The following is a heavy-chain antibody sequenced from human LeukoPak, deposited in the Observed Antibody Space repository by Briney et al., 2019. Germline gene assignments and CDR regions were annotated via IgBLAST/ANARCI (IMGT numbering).Heavy chain of an antibody. V-gene: IGHV4-34*01. CDR1: GGSFSGYY. D-gene: IGHD2-8*01. J-gene: IGHJ3*02. Sequence: SETLSLTCAVYGGSFSGYYWSWIRQPPGKGLEWIGEINHSGSTNYNPSLKSRVTISVDTFKNQFSLKLSSVTAADTAVYYCARAPLMLASDAFDIWGQGTMVTVSS. CDR3: ARAPLMLASDAFDI. CDR2: INHSGST.